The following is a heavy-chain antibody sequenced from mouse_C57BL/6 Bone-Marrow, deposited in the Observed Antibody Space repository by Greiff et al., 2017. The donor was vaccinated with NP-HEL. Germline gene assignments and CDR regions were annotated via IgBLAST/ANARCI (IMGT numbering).Heavy chain of an antibody. CDR1: GYTFTDYN. D-gene: IGHD3-3*01. CDR2: INPNNGGT. Sequence: VQLQQSGPELVKPGASVKIPCKASGYTFTDYNMDWVKQSHGKSLEWIGDINPNNGGTIYNQKFKGKATLTVDKSSSTAYMELRGLTSEDTAVYYCARLDLGLSYAMDYWGQGTSVTVSS. V-gene: IGHV1-18*01. CDR3: ARLDLGLSYAMDY. J-gene: IGHJ4*01.